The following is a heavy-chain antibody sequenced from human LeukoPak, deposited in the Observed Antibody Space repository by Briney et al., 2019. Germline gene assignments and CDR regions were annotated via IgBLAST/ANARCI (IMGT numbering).Heavy chain of an antibody. CDR1: GFTFSNYN. D-gene: IGHD4-11*01. CDR2: ISGNSSYI. CDR3: ARDSTTDAFDI. Sequence: GGSLRLSCAASGFTFSNYNMNWVRQAPGKGLEWVSSISGNSSYIYYADSVKGRFTISRDNAKNSLYLQMNSLRAEDTAAYYCARDSTTDAFDIWGQGTMVTVSS. V-gene: IGHV3-21*01. J-gene: IGHJ3*02.